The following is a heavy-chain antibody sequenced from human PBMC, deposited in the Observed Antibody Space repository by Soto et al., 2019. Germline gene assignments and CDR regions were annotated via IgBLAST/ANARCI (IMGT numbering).Heavy chain of an antibody. D-gene: IGHD2-8*01. J-gene: IGHJ6*02. CDR3: ARGDSTDCSNGVCSFFYNHDMDV. V-gene: IGHV1-2*04. CDR2: INPKSGGT. Sequence: GASVKVSCKASGYSFTDYHIHWVRQAPGQGLESLGRINPKSGGTSTAQKFQGWVTMTTDTSISTASMELTRLTSDDTAIYYCARGDSTDCSNGVCSFFYNHDMDVWGQGTTVTVSS. CDR1: GYSFTDYH.